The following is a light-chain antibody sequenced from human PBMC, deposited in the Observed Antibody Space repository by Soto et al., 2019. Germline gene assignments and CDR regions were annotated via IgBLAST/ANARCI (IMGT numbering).Light chain of an antibody. Sequence: EIVLTQSPGTLSLSPGERATLSCRASQSVSSSYLAWYQQKPGQAPRLLIYGASSRATGNPDRFSGSGSGTDFTLAISRLEPEDLAVYYCQQYGSSPFTFGGGTKVEI. J-gene: IGKJ4*01. CDR3: QQYGSSPFT. CDR2: GAS. CDR1: QSVSSSY. V-gene: IGKV3-20*01.